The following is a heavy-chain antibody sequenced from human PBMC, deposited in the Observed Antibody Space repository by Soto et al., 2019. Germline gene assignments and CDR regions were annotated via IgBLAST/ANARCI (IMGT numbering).Heavy chain of an antibody. CDR3: PRGVYASANYYPGPSGFDI. J-gene: IGHJ3*02. V-gene: IGHV1-69*06. CDR2: TIPVFNTA. Sequence: QVQLEQSGAEVKKPGSSVKVSCKASGGTLSDHGVAWRRQAPGQGLEWMGGTIPVFNTAKYEPKFQGRVTLTADKFTTISYVELSTLRSKDTAFYSCPRGVYASANYYPGPSGFDIRCQGTMVIVSS. D-gene: IGHD3-10*01. CDR1: GGTLSDHG.